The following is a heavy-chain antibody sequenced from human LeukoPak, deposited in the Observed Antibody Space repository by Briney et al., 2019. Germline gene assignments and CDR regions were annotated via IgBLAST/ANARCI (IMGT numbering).Heavy chain of an antibody. Sequence: GESLKISCKGSGYSFTSYWIGWVRQMPGKGLEWMGIIYPGDSDTRYSPSFQGQVTISADKSISTAYLQWSSLKASDTAMYYCASGRPVTTSSTQTFDYWGQGTLVTASS. V-gene: IGHV5-51*01. CDR3: ASGRPVTTSSTQTFDY. CDR1: GYSFTSYW. J-gene: IGHJ4*02. CDR2: IYPGDSDT. D-gene: IGHD4-17*01.